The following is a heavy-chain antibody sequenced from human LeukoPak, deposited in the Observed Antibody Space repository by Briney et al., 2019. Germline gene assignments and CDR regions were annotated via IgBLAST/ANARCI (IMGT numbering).Heavy chain of an antibody. D-gene: IGHD2-15*01. Sequence: ASVKVSCKASGYTFTSYGISWVRQAPGQRLEWMGWINADNGNTKYSQQFQGRVTITRDTSASTAYMELSSLRSEDTAVYYCARGGGVVVVVAATVDAFDIWGQGTMVTVSS. J-gene: IGHJ3*02. CDR2: INADNGNT. CDR1: GYTFTSYG. V-gene: IGHV1-3*01. CDR3: ARGGGVVVVVAATVDAFDI.